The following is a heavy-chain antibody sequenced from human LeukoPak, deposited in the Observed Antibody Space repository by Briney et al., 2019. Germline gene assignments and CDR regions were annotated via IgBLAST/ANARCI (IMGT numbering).Heavy chain of an antibody. CDR2: IIPIFGTA. Sequence: GASVKVSCKASRGTFSSYAISWVRQAPGQGLEWMGGIIPIFGTANYAQKFQGRVTITADESTSTAYMELSSLRSEDTAVYYCARDSQFGGYLHDAFDIWGQGTMVTVSS. CDR3: ARDSQFGGYLHDAFDI. J-gene: IGHJ3*02. D-gene: IGHD3-16*01. CDR1: RGTFSSYA. V-gene: IGHV1-69*13.